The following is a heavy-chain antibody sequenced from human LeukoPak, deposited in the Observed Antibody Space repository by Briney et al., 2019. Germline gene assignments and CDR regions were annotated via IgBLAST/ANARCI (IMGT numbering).Heavy chain of an antibody. CDR2: ISSSGSTI. CDR1: GFTFSSYE. Sequence: HPGGSLRLSCAASGFTFSSYEMNWVRQAPGKGLEWVSYISSSGSTIYYVDSVKGRFTISRDNAKNSLYLQMNSLRAEDTALYYCASRYSGYEAFKFDYWGQGTLVTVSS. D-gene: IGHD5-12*01. J-gene: IGHJ4*02. V-gene: IGHV3-48*03. CDR3: ASRYSGYEAFKFDY.